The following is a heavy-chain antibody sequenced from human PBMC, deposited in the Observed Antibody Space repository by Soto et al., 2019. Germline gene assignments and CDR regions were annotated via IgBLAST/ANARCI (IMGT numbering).Heavy chain of an antibody. Sequence: ASVQVSCKASGYTFTGYAMHWVRQAPGQRLEWMGWINAGNGNTKYSQKFQGRVTITRDTSASTAYMELSSLRSEDTAVYYCARAVAVTADFDYWGQGTLVTVST. D-gene: IGHD2-21*02. CDR2: INAGNGNT. CDR3: ARAVAVTADFDY. V-gene: IGHV1-3*01. J-gene: IGHJ4*02. CDR1: GYTFTGYA.